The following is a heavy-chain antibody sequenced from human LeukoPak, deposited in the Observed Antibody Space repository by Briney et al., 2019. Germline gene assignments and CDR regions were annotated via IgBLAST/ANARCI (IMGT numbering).Heavy chain of an antibody. J-gene: IGHJ6*02. D-gene: IGHD2-2*02. CDR2: IYYSGST. CDR1: GGSISSYY. Sequence: SETLSLTCTVSGGSISSYYWSWIRQPPGKGLEWIGYIYYSGSTNYNPSLKSRVTISVDTSKNQFSLKLSSVTAADTAVYYCARGYCSSTSCYTIPGYYYGMDVWGQGTTVTVSS. CDR3: ARGYCSSTSCYTIPGYYYGMDV. V-gene: IGHV4-59*12.